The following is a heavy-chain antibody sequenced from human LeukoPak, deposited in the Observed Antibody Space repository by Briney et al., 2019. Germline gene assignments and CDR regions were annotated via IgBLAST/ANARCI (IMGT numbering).Heavy chain of an antibody. CDR2: MYDSGST. Sequence: SGTLSLTCTVSGGSISGSSNYWGWLRPRPGKGLGWLVSMYDSGSTYYNPSLKSRVTISVDTSKNQFSLKLSSVTAADTAVYYCARDYYDSSGYFTAEYFQHWGQGTLVTVSS. V-gene: IGHV4-39*01. D-gene: IGHD3-22*01. CDR1: GGSISGSSNY. CDR3: ARDYYDSSGYFTAEYFQH. J-gene: IGHJ1*01.